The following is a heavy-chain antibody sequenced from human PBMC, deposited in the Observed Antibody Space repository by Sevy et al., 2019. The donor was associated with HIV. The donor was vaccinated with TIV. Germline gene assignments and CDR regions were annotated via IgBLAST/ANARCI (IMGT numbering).Heavy chain of an antibody. J-gene: IGHJ4*02. CDR3: AKDGRNKYSSSSVLDY. CDR1: GFTFSSYA. D-gene: IGHD6-6*01. V-gene: IGHV3-23*01. Sequence: GGSLRLSCAASGFTFSSYAMSWVRQAPGKGLEWVSAIRGSGGSTYYADSVKGRFTISRDNSKNPLYLQMNSLRAEDTAVYYCAKDGRNKYSSSSVLDYWGQGTLVTVSS. CDR2: IRGSGGST.